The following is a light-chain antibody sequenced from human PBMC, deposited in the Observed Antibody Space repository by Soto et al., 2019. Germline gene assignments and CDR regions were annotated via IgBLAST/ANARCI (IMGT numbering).Light chain of an antibody. V-gene: IGKV1-39*01. CDR2: AAS. J-gene: IGKJ1*01. Sequence: DIQMTQSPPSLSASVGDRVTSTCRASQSIKSYVNWYEQKPGKGPKLLVYAASTLQSGIPSRFSGSGSGTDYSLTISGLQPEDFATYYCQQTYSSHPWTFGQGTKVEIK. CDR3: QQTYSSHPWT. CDR1: QSIKSY.